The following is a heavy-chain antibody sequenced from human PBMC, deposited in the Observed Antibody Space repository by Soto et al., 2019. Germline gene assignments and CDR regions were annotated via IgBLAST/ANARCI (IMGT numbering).Heavy chain of an antibody. CDR1: GFTFSSYA. Sequence: QVQLVESGGGVVQPGRSLRLSCAASGFTFSSYAMHWVRQAPGKGLEWVAVISYDGSNKYYADSVKGRYTISRDNSKNTLYLQMNSLRAEDTAVYYCARGCSGGSCGFDYWGQGNLVTVSS. V-gene: IGHV3-30-3*01. D-gene: IGHD2-15*01. J-gene: IGHJ4*02. CDR2: ISYDGSNK. CDR3: ARGCSGGSCGFDY.